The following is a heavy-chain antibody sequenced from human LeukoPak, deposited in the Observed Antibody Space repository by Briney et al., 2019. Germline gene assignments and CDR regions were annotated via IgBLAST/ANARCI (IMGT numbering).Heavy chain of an antibody. CDR2: ISGSGGGT. J-gene: IGHJ4*02. CDR1: GFTFSTYA. Sequence: HPGGSLRLSCAASGFTFSTYAMSWVRQAAGKGLEWVSLISGSGGGTYYADSVKGRFTISRDNSKNTLYLQMNSLRAEDTAVYYCAKSRDVWGSYMAIWGQGTLVTVSS. CDR3: AKSRDVWGSYMAI. V-gene: IGHV3-23*01. D-gene: IGHD3-16*01.